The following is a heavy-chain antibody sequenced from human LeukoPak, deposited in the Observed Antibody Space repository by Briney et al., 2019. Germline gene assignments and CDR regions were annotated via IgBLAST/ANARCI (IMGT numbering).Heavy chain of an antibody. CDR1: GFTVSSNS. D-gene: IGHD2-15*01. V-gene: IGHV3-53*01. CDR3: ARAAAYCSGGSCYFDY. J-gene: IGHJ4*02. CDR2: IHSGGST. Sequence: GGSLRLSCVASGFTVSSNSMSWVRQAPGKGLEWVSVIHSGGSTYYADSVKGRFTISRDNSKNTLFLQMNSLRAEDTAVYYCARAAAYCSGGSCYFDYWGQGTLVTVSS.